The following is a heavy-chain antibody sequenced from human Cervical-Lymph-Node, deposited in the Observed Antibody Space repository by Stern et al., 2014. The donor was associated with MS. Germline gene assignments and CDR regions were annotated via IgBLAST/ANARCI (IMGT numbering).Heavy chain of an antibody. Sequence: QLQLQESGPGLVKPSETLSLTCNVSADSIISSIYYWGWIRQPPGKGLEWIGSIYHSGSTYLSPSLKSRITLSVDTSKNQFSLKLRSVTAADTAVYYCARLFRGFSFKTNESLREAWGQGTLVTVSS. CDR3: ARLFRGFSFKTNESLREA. CDR2: IYHSGST. J-gene: IGHJ5*02. V-gene: IGHV4-39*01. CDR1: ADSIISSIYY. D-gene: IGHD3-10*01.